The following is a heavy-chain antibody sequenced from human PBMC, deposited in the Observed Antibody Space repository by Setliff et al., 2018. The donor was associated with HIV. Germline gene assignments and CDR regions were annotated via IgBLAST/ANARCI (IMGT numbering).Heavy chain of an antibody. CDR2: IYYSGST. J-gene: IGHJ4*02. CDR1: GGSISSGGYY. Sequence: SETLSLTCTVSGGSISSGGYYWSWIRQHPGKGLEWIGYIYYSGSTDYNPSLKSRVTISVDTSKKKLSLKLTSMTATDTAVYYCASEKKAWSVSDSFYEYWGQGVPVTVS. D-gene: IGHD3-3*01. CDR3: ASEKKAWSVSDSFYEY. V-gene: IGHV4-31*03.